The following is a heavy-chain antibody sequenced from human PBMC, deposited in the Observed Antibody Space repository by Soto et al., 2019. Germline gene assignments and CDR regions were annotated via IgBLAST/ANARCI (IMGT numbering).Heavy chain of an antibody. CDR1: GFTFSSYG. J-gene: IGHJ3*01. CDR3: AREGLGELSLDEDAFDV. V-gene: IGHV3-33*01. Sequence: QAQLVESGGGVVQPGRSLRLSCAASGFTFSSYGMHWVRQAPGRGLEWVAIIWSDGSDEYYADSVKGRFTISRDNSKNMSYLEMNSLRAEDTAVYYCAREGLGELSLDEDAFDVWGQGTMVTVSS. D-gene: IGHD3-16*02. CDR2: IWSDGSDE.